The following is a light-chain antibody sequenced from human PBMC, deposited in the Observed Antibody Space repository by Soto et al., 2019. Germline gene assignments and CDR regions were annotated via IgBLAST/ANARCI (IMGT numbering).Light chain of an antibody. CDR2: DAS. Sequence: EIVLTQSPGTLSLSPGERATLSCRASQSVSSSYLAWYQQKPGQAPRLLIYDASSRATGIPDRFSGSGSGTDFTLTISRLEPEDFVVDYCQQYGSAPQTFGQGTKVEIK. CDR1: QSVSSSY. V-gene: IGKV3-20*01. CDR3: QQYGSAPQT. J-gene: IGKJ1*01.